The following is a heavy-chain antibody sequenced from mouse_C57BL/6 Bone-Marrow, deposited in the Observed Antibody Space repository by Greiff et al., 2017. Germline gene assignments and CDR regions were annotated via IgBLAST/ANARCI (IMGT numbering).Heavy chain of an antibody. CDR2: IYPGSGST. CDR1: GYTFTSYW. V-gene: IGHV1-55*01. CDR3: ARYSTYGNYAFDY. D-gene: IGHD2-1*01. J-gene: IGHJ2*01. Sequence: VQLQQPGAELVKPGASVKMSCKASGYTFTSYWITWVKQRPGQGLEWIGDIYPGSGSTNYNEKFKSKATLTVDTSSSTAYMQLSSLTSEDSAVYYCARYSTYGNYAFDYWGQGTTLTVSS.